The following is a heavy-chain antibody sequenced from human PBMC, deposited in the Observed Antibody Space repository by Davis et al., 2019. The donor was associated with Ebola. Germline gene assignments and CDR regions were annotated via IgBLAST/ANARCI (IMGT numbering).Heavy chain of an antibody. CDR3: ASYSGSYYFDY. V-gene: IGHV1-2*02. D-gene: IGHD1-26*01. CDR1: GYTFTGYY. J-gene: IGHJ4*02. CDR2: INPNSGGT. Sequence: ASVKVSCKASGYTFTGYYMHWVRQAPGQGLEWMGWINPNSGGTNYAQKFQGRVTITADESTSTVYMELSSLRSEDTAVYYCASYSGSYYFDYWGQGTLVTVSS.